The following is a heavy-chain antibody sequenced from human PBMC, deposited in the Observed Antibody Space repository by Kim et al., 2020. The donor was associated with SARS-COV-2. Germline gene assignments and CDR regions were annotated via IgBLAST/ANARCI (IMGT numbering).Heavy chain of an antibody. CDR3: ARVRGLGFCAAYSVDY. D-gene: IGHD3-10*01. V-gene: IGHV4-34*01. CDR2: ISRSGST. Sequence: SETLSLTCAVYGGSFSGYYWSWIRKPPGKGLEWIGEISRSGSTTYNPSLKSRVTISVATSKNQFSLKLSSVTAADTAVYYCARVRGLGFCAAYSVDYWGQGNLVTVSP. CDR1: GGSFSGYY. J-gene: IGHJ4*02.